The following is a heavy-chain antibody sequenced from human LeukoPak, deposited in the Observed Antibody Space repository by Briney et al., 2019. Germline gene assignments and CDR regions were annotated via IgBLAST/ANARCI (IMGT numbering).Heavy chain of an antibody. CDR1: GYTFTGYY. D-gene: IGHD2-15*01. CDR3: ARYGYCSGGSCLYFDY. V-gene: IGHV1-2*02. Sequence: ALVKVSCKASGYTFTGYYMHWVRQAPGQGLEWMGWINPNSGGTNYAQKFQGRVTMTRDTSISTAYMELSRLRSDDTAVYYCARYGYCSGGSCLYFDYWGQGTLVTVSS. J-gene: IGHJ4*02. CDR2: INPNSGGT.